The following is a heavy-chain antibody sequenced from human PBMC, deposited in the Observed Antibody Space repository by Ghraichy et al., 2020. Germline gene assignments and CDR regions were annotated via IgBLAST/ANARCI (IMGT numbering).Heavy chain of an antibody. D-gene: IGHD6-19*01. CDR2: IWYDGSNK. J-gene: IGHJ4*02. Sequence: GGSLRLSCAASGFTFSSYGMHWVRQAPGKGLEWVAVIWYDGSNKYYADSVKGRFTISRDNSKNTLYLQMNSLRAEDTAVYYCARDSGWSSPDYWGQGTLVTVSS. CDR3: ARDSGWSSPDY. CDR1: GFTFSSYG. V-gene: IGHV3-33*01.